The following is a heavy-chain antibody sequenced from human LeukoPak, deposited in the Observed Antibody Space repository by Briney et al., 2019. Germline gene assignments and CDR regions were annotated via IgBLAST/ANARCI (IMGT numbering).Heavy chain of an antibody. CDR2: ISGSGGST. J-gene: IGHJ4*02. V-gene: IGHV3-23*01. CDR3: AKVKSGCGGDCYFSCFDY. CDR1: GFTFSSYA. Sequence: GGSLRLSCAASGFTFSSYAMSWVRQAPGKGLEWVSAISGSGGSTYYPDSVKGWFTISRDNSKNTLYLQMNSLRAEDTAVYYCAKVKSGCGGDCYFSCFDYWGQGPLVTVSS. D-gene: IGHD2-21*02.